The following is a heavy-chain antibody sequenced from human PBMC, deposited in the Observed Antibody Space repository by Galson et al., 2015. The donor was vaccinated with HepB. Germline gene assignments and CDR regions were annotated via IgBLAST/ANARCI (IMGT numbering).Heavy chain of an antibody. Sequence: SLRLSCAASGFTFSSCAMSWVRQAPGKGLEWVSAISGSGGSTYYADSVKGRFTISRDNSKNTLYLQMNSLRAEDTAVYYCAKAGSSWRSVDYWCQGTLVTVSS. CDR1: GFTFSSCA. J-gene: IGHJ4*02. CDR3: AKAGSSWRSVDY. D-gene: IGHD6-13*01. V-gene: IGHV3-23*01. CDR2: ISGSGGST.